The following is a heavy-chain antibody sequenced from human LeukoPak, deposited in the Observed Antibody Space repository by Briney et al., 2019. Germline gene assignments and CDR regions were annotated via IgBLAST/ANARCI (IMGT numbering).Heavy chain of an antibody. V-gene: IGHV1-69*13. CDR3: ARGRWELLGQAAFDI. CDR2: IIPIFGTA. D-gene: IGHD1-26*01. Sequence: ASVKVSCKASGGTFTSYAISWVRQAPGQGLEWMGGIIPIFGTANYAQKFQGRVTITADESTSTAYMELSSLRSEDTAVYYCARGRWELLGQAAFDIWGQGTMVTVSS. CDR1: GGTFTSYA. J-gene: IGHJ3*02.